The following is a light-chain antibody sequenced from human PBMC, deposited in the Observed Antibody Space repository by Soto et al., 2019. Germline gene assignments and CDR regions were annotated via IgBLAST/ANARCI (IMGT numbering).Light chain of an antibody. V-gene: IGLV3-21*02. J-gene: IGLJ1*01. CDR3: QVWDRSSDHYV. CDR2: DDN. Sequence: SYELTQPPSVSVAPGQTARITCGGSDIASKSVHWYQQQPGQAPVLVVYDDNDRPSGIPERFSGSNSGNTATLTISRVEAGDEADYYCQVWDRSSDHYVFGTGTKLTVL. CDR1: DIASKS.